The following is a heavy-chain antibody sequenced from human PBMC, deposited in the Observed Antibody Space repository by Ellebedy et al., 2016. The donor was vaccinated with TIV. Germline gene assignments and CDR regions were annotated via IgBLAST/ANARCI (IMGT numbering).Heavy chain of an antibody. D-gene: IGHD2-21*02. CDR3: ARETHHIVVVTAIPVIQYYGMDV. Sequence: MPSETLSLTCSVSGGSVSSGDYYWSWLRQPPGKGLEWIGYIYTTGDPYYHPSLNSRVTISADTSKNQFSLNLSSVTAADTAVYFCARETHHIVVVTAIPVIQYYGMDVWGQGTTVTVSS. V-gene: IGHV4-30-4*01. J-gene: IGHJ6*02. CDR2: IYTTGDP. CDR1: GGSVSSGDYY.